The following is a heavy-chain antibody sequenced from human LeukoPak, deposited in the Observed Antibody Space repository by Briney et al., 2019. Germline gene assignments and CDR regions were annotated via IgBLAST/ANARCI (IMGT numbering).Heavy chain of an antibody. CDR1: GASITSNGYF. V-gene: IGHV4-39*01. D-gene: IGHD6-19*01. CDR2: IYYNGDT. J-gene: IGHJ4*02. CDR3: ARRRIIVAGPDYFDY. Sequence: PSETLSLTCTVTGASITSNGYFWSWIRQPPGKGLEWIGNIYYNGDTYYKPSLKSRVTISVDTSKRQFSLRLNSVTAADTSVYYCARRRIIVAGPDYFDYWGLGTLVTVSS.